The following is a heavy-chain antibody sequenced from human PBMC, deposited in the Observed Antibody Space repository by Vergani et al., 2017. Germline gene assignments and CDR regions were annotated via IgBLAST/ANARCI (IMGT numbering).Heavy chain of an antibody. CDR1: GGTFSSYA. CDR2: IIPIFGTA. CDR3: ARDGPFYDFWCGYPNNYYYYYMDV. D-gene: IGHD3-3*01. V-gene: IGHV1-69*01. J-gene: IGHJ6*03. Sequence: QVQLVQSGAEVKKPGSSVKVSCKASGGTFSSYAISWVRQAPGQGLEWMGGIIPIFGTANYAQKFQGRVTITADESTSTAYMELSSLRSEDTAVYYCARDGPFYDFWCGYPNNYYYYYMDVWGKGTTVTVSS.